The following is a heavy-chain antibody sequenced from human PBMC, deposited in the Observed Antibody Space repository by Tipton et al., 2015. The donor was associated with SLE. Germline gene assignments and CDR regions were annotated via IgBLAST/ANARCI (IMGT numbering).Heavy chain of an antibody. D-gene: IGHD3-3*01. CDR2: IYYSGST. Sequence: TLSLTCTVSGGSISSSNYYWGWIRQPPGKGLEWIGSIYYSGSTYYNPSLKSRVTVSVDTSKNHFSLKLSSVTAADTAVYYCARETFLEWFFRFDYWGQGTLVTVSS. J-gene: IGHJ4*02. CDR3: ARETFLEWFFRFDY. CDR1: GGSISSSNYY. V-gene: IGHV4-39*02.